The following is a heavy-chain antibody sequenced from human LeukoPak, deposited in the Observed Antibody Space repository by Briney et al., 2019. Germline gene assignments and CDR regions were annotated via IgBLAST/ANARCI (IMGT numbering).Heavy chain of an antibody. Sequence: GGSLRLSCAASGFIFTNYFMSWVRQAPGKGLEWVASIKHDRSEKYYVDSVRGRFTTSRDNTMNSLYLQMSSLRAEDTAVYYCATDRGWRTSGYYLYYFEYWGQGTLVTFSS. CDR3: ATDRGWRTSGYYLYYFEY. CDR2: IKHDRSEK. D-gene: IGHD3-3*01. V-gene: IGHV3-7*01. CDR1: GFIFTNYF. J-gene: IGHJ4*02.